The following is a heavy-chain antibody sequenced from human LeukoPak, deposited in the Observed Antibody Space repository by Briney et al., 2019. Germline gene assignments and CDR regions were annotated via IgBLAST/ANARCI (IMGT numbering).Heavy chain of an antibody. CDR2: IYYSGST. CDR3: ARCLYSSSWYRPHGGDAFDI. J-gene: IGHJ3*02. CDR1: GGPISSYY. Sequence: SETLSLTCTVSGGPISSYYWSWIRQPPGKGLEWIGYIYYSGSTNYNPSLKSRVTISVDTSKNQFSLRLSSVTVADTAVYYCARCLYSSSWYRPHGGDAFDIWGQGTMVTVSS. V-gene: IGHV4-59*01. D-gene: IGHD6-13*01.